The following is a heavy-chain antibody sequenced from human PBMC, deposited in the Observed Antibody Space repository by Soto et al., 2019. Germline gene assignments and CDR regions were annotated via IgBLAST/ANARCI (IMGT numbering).Heavy chain of an antibody. CDR3: ARTYDSNGYANEFDS. CDR2: IYDNGIT. D-gene: IGHD3-22*01. V-gene: IGHV4-59*12. J-gene: IGHJ4*02. Sequence: QVVLQESGPGLVKPSETLSLTCSVSGRSITSYYWSWVRQPPGKGLEWIGYIYDNGITSQNPSLKRRVTMSSDTSQNQFSLTLTSVTGADTAVYYCARTYDSNGYANEFDSWGQGILVTVTS. CDR1: GRSITSYY.